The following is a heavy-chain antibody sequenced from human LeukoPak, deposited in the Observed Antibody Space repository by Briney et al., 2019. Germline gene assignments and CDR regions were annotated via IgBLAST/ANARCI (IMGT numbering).Heavy chain of an antibody. CDR3: ARGGVALSYYGMDV. Sequence: ASVKVSCKASGYTFTGYYMHWERQAPGQGLEWMGWINPNSGGTNYAQKFQGRVTMTRDTSISTAYMELSRLRSDGTAVYYCARGGVALSYYGMDVWGQGTTVTVSS. CDR1: GYTFTGYY. J-gene: IGHJ6*02. D-gene: IGHD2-8*01. V-gene: IGHV1-2*02. CDR2: INPNSGGT.